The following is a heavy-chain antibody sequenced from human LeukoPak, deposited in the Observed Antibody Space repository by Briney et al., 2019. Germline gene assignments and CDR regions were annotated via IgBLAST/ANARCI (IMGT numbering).Heavy chain of an antibody. D-gene: IGHD1-26*01. V-gene: IGHV4-59*01. J-gene: IGHJ2*01. Sequence: PSETLSLTCTVSGGSISSYYWSWIRQPPGKGLEWIGYIYYSGSTNYNPSLKGRVTISVDTSKNQFSLKLSSVTAADTAVYYCARKVVGATGRWYFDLWGRGTLVTVSS. CDR3: ARKVVGATGRWYFDL. CDR2: IYYSGST. CDR1: GGSISSYY.